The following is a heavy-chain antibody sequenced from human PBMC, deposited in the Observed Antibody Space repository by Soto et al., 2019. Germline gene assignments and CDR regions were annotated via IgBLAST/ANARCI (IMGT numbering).Heavy chain of an antibody. CDR3: ARDPSDGEFHPNFDY. J-gene: IGHJ4*02. Sequence: ASVKVSCKASGYTFTSYGISWVRQAPGQGLEWMGWISAYNGNTNYAQKLQGRVTMTTDTSTSTAYMELRSLRSDDTAVYYCARDPSDGEFHPNFDYWGQGTLVTVSS. CDR1: GYTFTSYG. V-gene: IGHV1-18*01. CDR2: ISAYNGNT. D-gene: IGHD3-10*01.